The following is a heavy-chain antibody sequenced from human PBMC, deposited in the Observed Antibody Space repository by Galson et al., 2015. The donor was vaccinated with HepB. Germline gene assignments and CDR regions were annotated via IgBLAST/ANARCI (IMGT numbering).Heavy chain of an antibody. CDR1: GFSFNSYS. Sequence: SLRLSCAAPGFSFNSYSMNWVRQAPGKGLEWVSYISGSSTTIHYADSAKGRFTISRDNAKNSLYLQMNNLRVGDTAVYYCGRDWSDGDYFPVRYWGQGALVTVSS. J-gene: IGHJ4*02. CDR2: ISGSSTTI. CDR3: GRDWSDGDYFPVRY. V-gene: IGHV3-48*01. D-gene: IGHD4-17*01.